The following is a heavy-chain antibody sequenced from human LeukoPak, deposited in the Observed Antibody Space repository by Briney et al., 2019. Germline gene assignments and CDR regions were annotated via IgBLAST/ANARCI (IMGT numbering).Heavy chain of an antibody. CDR2: ITWDGDST. CDR3: AKGTSSWHEFDS. Sequence: GGSLRLSCAASGFTFDDYAMHWVRQAPGKGLEWVSLITWDGDSTYYADSVKGRFTISRDNSKNYPYLQMNSLRAEDTALYYCAKGTSSWHEFDSWGQGTLVTVSS. D-gene: IGHD6-13*01. J-gene: IGHJ4*02. V-gene: IGHV3-43D*03. CDR1: GFTFDDYA.